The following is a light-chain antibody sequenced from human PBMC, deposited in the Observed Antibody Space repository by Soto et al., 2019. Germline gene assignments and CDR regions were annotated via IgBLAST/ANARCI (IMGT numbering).Light chain of an antibody. CDR3: CSYAGGYSYV. CDR2: DVS. CDR1: SSDVGGHNY. Sequence: QSALTQPRSVSGSPGQSVTISCTGTSSDVGGHNYVSWYQQHPGKAPKLMISDVSRRPSGVPDRFSGSKSGNTASLSISGIQAEDEADYYCCSYAGGYSYVFGTGTKVTVL. J-gene: IGLJ1*01. V-gene: IGLV2-11*01.